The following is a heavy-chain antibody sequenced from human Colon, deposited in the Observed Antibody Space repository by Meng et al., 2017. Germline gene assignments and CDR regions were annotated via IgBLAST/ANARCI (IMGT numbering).Heavy chain of an antibody. D-gene: IGHD3-10*02. J-gene: IGHJ2*01. CDR2: TFNRSKGYN. CDR1: RAIVYNYTGS. V-gene: IGHV6-1*01. CDR3: AREWCYVRVGFDL. Sequence: PRRATAQTTLASTTASCRAIVYNYTGSCKQFGQQPPGGVRWLMSTFNRSKGYNDYALTVKSRITITTDTSKSKVYLQLSRLSPDDTAIYYCAREWCYVRVGFDLWGRGTLVTVSS.